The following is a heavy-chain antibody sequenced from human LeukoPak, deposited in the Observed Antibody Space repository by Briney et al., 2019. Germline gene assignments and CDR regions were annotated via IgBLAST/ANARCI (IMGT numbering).Heavy chain of an antibody. CDR2: IKQDGSQK. V-gene: IGHV3-7*05. D-gene: IGHD4-17*01. CDR3: ARDPTVTNFHDAFDI. J-gene: IGHJ3*02. CDR1: GFTFSSYW. Sequence: SGGSLRLSCAASGFTFSSYWMSWVRQAPGKGLEWVATIKQDGSQKEYVDSVKGRFTISRDNAKNSLYLQMNSLRAEDTAVYYCARDPTVTNFHDAFDIWGQGTMTVSS.